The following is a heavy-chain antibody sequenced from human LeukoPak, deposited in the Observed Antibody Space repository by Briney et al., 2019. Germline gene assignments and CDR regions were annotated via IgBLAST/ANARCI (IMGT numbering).Heavy chain of an antibody. V-gene: IGHV4-4*07. CDR2: IYTSGST. J-gene: IGHJ3*02. CDR1: GDSISNYY. Sequence: SETLSLPCTVSGDSISNYYWSWIRQPAGKGLEWIGRIYTSGSTNYNPSLKSRVTMSVDTSKNQFSLKLSSVTAADTAVYYCARDPGYCSSTSCYYAFDIWGQGTMVTVSS. CDR3: ARDPGYCSSTSCYYAFDI. D-gene: IGHD2-2*01.